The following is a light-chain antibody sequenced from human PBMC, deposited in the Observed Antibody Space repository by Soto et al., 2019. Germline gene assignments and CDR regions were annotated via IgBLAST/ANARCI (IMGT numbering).Light chain of an antibody. V-gene: IGLV1-51*01. CDR1: SSNIGNND. J-gene: IGLJ2*01. CDR3: GSWENSLSVVV. Sequence: QSMLTQPPSVSAAPGQTVTISCSGSSSNIGNNDVCWYEQVPGTAPKLLIYDSDKRVSGIPDRFSASKSGTSATLAITGLQTGDEADYYCGSWENSLSVVVFGGGTKLTVL. CDR2: DSD.